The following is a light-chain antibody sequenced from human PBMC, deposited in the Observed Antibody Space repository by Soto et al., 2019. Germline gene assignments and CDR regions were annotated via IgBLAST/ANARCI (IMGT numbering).Light chain of an antibody. J-gene: IGLJ1*01. V-gene: IGLV2-18*02. CDR2: EVT. CDR1: SSDVGSYNR. Sequence: QSVLTQPPSVSGSPGQSVTISCTGTSSDVGSYNRVSWYQQPPGSAPKLIIYEVTNRPSGVPDRFSGSKSGNTASLTISGLQAEDEGDYYCCSYTSSTHYVFGTGTKVTVL. CDR3: CSYTSSTHYV.